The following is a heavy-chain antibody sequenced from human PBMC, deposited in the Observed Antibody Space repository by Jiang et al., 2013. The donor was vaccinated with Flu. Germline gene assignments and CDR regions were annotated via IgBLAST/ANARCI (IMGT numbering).Heavy chain of an antibody. J-gene: IGHJ6*02. D-gene: IGHD5-18*01. Sequence: TLSLTCTVSGGSISSGGYYWSWIRQHPGKGLEWIGYIYYSGSTYYNPSLKSLVTISVDTSKNQFSLKLSSVTAADTAVYYCARFAARSVRRDYYGMDVWGQGTTVTVSS. V-gene: IGHV4-31*01. CDR3: ARFAARSVRRDYYGMDV. CDR2: IYYSGST. CDR1: GGSISSGGYY.